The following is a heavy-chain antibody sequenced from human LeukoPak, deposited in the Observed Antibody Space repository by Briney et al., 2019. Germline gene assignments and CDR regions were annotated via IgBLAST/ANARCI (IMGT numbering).Heavy chain of an antibody. CDR1: GYTFTGYL. CDR3: VRGLTTVATWLYL. CDR2: ISPNSGDT. D-gene: IGHD4-17*01. V-gene: IGHV1-2*02. Sequence: ALVTVSCKASGYTFTGYLMHWVRQAPGQGLEWMGWISPNSGDTKYAQKFQGRVTMTRDTSISTAYMEVSRLRSDDTAVYYCVRGLTTVATWLYLWGRGTLVTVSS. J-gene: IGHJ2*01.